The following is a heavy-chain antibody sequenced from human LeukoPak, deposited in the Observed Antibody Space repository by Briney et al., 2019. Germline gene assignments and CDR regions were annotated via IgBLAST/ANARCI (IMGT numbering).Heavy chain of an antibody. CDR3: AKDRLKTFYYDSSSSFDY. D-gene: IGHD3-22*01. Sequence: GGSLRLSCAASGFTFSSYAMSWVRQAPGEGLQRVSAISGSGGSTYYADSVKGRFTISRDNSKNTLYLQMNSLRAGDTAVYYCAKDRLKTFYYDSSSSFDYWGQGTLVTVSS. J-gene: IGHJ4*02. CDR1: GFTFSSYA. CDR2: ISGSGGST. V-gene: IGHV3-23*01.